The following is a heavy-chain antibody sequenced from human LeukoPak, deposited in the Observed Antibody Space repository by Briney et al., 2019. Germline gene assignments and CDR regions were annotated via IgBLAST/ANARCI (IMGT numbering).Heavy chain of an antibody. D-gene: IGHD6-19*01. V-gene: IGHV3-53*01. Sequence: GGSLRLSCAASGFTVSSYYMSRVRQAPGKGLEWVSIFYSGSSRYYADSVKGRFTISRDNSKNTLYLQMNSLRAEDTAVYYCARLFGYSSGWTDYWGQGTPVTVSS. CDR2: FYSGSSR. J-gene: IGHJ4*02. CDR1: GFTVSSYY. CDR3: ARLFGYSSGWTDY.